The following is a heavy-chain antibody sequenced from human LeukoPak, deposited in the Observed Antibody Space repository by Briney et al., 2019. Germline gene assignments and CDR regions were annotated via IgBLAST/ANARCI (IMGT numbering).Heavy chain of an antibody. V-gene: IGHV3-48*04. CDR1: GFTFSSYS. CDR3: AKTHSKIVVPAADAFDI. Sequence: GSLRLSCAASGFTFSSYSMNWVRQAPGKGLEWVSYISSSSSTIYYADSVKGRFTISRDNAKNTLYLQMNSLRAEDTAVYYCAKTHSKIVVPAADAFDIWGQGTMVTVSS. D-gene: IGHD2-2*01. CDR2: ISSSSSTI. J-gene: IGHJ3*02.